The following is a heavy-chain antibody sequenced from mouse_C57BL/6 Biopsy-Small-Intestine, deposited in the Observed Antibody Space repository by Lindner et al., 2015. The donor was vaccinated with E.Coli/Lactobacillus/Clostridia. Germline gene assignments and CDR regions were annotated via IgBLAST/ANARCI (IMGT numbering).Heavy chain of an antibody. V-gene: IGHV1-22*01. Sequence: VQLQESGPELVKPGASVKMSCKASGYTFTDYNMHWVKQSHGKSLEWIGYINPNNGGTSYNQKFKGKATLTVNKSSSTAYMELRGLTSEDTAVYYCARRVFGAMDYWGQGTSVTVSS. J-gene: IGHJ4*01. CDR1: GYTFTDYN. CDR2: INPNNGGT. CDR3: ARRVFGAMDY.